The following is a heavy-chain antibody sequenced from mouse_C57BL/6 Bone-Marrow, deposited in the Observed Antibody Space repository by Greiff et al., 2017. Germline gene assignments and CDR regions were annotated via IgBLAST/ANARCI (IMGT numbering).Heavy chain of an antibody. V-gene: IGHV14-4*01. CDR1: GFNIKDDY. CDR3: TLQTAQAHFDY. D-gene: IGHD3-2*02. J-gene: IGHJ2*01. CDR2: IDPENGDT. Sequence: EVKLVESGAELVRPGASVKLSCTASGFNIKDDYMHWVKQRPEQGLEWIGWIDPENGDTEYASKFQGKATITADTSSNTAYLQLSSLTSEDTAVYYCTLQTAQAHFDYWGQGTTLTVSS.